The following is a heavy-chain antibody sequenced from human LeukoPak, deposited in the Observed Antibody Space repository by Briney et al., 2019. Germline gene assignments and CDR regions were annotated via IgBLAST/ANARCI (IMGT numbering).Heavy chain of an antibody. J-gene: IGHJ4*02. V-gene: IGHV3-7*03. D-gene: IGHD3-10*01. CDR3: ARDRGPYGSGSSNY. CDR1: GFTFSSYW. Sequence: GGSLRLSCAASGFTFSSYWMSWVRQAPGKGLEWVANIKQDGSEKYYVDSVKGRFTITRDNAKNSLYLQMNSLRAEDTAVYYCARDRGPYGSGSSNYWGQGTLVTVSS. CDR2: IKQDGSEK.